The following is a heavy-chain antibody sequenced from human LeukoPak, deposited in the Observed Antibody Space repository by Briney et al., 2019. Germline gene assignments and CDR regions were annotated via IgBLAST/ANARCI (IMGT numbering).Heavy chain of an antibody. J-gene: IGHJ4*02. Sequence: GGSLRLSCEASGFTFGAYAMSWVRQAPGKGLEWVSFISGDGGTTFYADSVKGRFTISRVNSQSTLCLQVRSLTAEDTVLYYCAKQAAIKSGAFDSWGQGTLVTVSS. D-gene: IGHD2-2*01. CDR2: ISGDGGTT. CDR1: GFTFGAYA. V-gene: IGHV3-23*01. CDR3: AKQAAIKSGAFDS.